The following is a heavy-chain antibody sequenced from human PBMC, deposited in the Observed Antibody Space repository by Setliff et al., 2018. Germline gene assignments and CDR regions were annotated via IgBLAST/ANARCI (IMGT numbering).Heavy chain of an antibody. V-gene: IGHV4-34*01. CDR3: ARGIGGYCSSTSCSNESWP. Sequence: SETLSLTCAVYGGSFSGYYWSWIRQPPGKGLEWIGEINHSGSTNYNPSLKSRVTISVDTSKNQFSLKLTSVTAADTAVYYCARGIGGYCSSTSCSNESWPWGQGALVTVS. CDR1: GGSFSGYY. J-gene: IGHJ5*02. D-gene: IGHD2-2*01. CDR2: INHSGST.